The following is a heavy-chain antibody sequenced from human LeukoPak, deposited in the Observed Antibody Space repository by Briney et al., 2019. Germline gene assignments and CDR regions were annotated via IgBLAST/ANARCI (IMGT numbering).Heavy chain of an antibody. CDR2: INSDGTTT. D-gene: IGHD2-8*02. J-gene: IGHJ3*02. V-gene: IGHV3-74*01. Sequence: QSGGSLRLSCVASGFTLSGNWMHWVRQAPGEGLVWVSRINSDGTTTFYADPVKGRFTISRDNAGNTLFLQMNSLRADDAAVYYCASSCTGAPCYGAFDIWGQGTMVTVSS. CDR3: ASSCTGAPCYGAFDI. CDR1: GFTLSGNW.